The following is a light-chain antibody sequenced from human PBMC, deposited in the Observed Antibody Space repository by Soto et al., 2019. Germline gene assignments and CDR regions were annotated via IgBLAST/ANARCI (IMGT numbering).Light chain of an antibody. Sequence: IQLTQSPSSLSASVGDRVTITCRASQGISSYLAWYQQKPGKAPKLLIYAASTLQSGVPSRFSGSGSGTDFTLTISSLQPEDFATYYCQQLNSYSTLYTFGQGTKVDIK. V-gene: IGKV1-9*01. CDR1: QGISSY. J-gene: IGKJ2*01. CDR2: AAS. CDR3: QQLNSYSTLYT.